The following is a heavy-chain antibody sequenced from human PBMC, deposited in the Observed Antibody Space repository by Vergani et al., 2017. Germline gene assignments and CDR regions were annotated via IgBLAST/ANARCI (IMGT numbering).Heavy chain of an antibody. CDR1: GFTFSSYW. V-gene: IGHV3-74*01. D-gene: IGHD6-13*01. CDR3: ARPYQPSSSSWYDGYFGY. Sequence: EVQLVVSGGGVVQPGGSLRLSCAVSGFTFSSYWMHWVRHAPGKGLVWVSRINSDGSSTSYADSVKGRFTNSRDNAKNTLSLQMNILRAEDTAVYYCARPYQPSSSSWYDGYFGYWGEGTLVTVSS. J-gene: IGHJ4*02. CDR2: INSDGSST.